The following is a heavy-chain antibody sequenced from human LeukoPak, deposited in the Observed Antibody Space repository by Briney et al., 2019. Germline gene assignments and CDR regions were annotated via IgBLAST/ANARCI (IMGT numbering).Heavy chain of an antibody. V-gene: IGHV1-2*02. CDR3: AAERLGSAFDI. D-gene: IGHD1-1*01. J-gene: IGHJ3*02. CDR2: INPNSGDT. Sequence: ASVKVSCKASGYIFTGYYMHWVRQAPGQGLEWMGWINPNSGDTNYAQKFQGRVTMTRDMSTSTVYMELSSLRSEDTAVYYCAAERLGSAFDIWGQGTMVTVSS. CDR1: GYIFTGYY.